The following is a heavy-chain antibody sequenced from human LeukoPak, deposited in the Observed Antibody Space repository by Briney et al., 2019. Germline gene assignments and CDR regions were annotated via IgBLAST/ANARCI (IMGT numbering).Heavy chain of an antibody. Sequence: GASVKVSCKASGYTFTSYAMNWVRQAPGQGLEWMGWINTNTGNPTYAQGFTGRFVFSLDTSVSTAYLQISSLKAEDTAVYYCARDYYYDSSGHSYYYYYMDVWGKGATVTVSS. CDR3: ARDYYYDSSGHSYYYYYMDV. CDR2: INTNTGNP. V-gene: IGHV7-4-1*02. CDR1: GYTFTSYA. D-gene: IGHD3-22*01. J-gene: IGHJ6*03.